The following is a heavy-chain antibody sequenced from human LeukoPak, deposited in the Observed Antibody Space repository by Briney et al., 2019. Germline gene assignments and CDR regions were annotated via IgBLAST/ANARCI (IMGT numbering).Heavy chain of an antibody. CDR1: GFTFSNYV. V-gene: IGHV3-30-3*01. CDR3: ARATITFGGVIVFDY. D-gene: IGHD3-16*02. Sequence: PGGSLRLSCAASGFTFSNYVMSWVRQAPGKGLEWVAVISYDGSNKYYADSVKGRFTISRDNSKNTLYLQMNSLRAEDTAVYYCARATITFGGVIVFDYWGQGTLVTVSS. CDR2: ISYDGSNK. J-gene: IGHJ4*02.